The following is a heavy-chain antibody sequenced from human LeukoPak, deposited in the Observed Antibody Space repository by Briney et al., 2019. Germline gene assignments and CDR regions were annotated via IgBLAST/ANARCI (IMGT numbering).Heavy chain of an antibody. CDR2: IYYSGNT. J-gene: IGHJ6*03. CDR1: GGSIRSSTYY. CDR3: ARLLGGSHCMDV. D-gene: IGHD3-16*01. V-gene: IGHV4-39*01. Sequence: PSETLSLTCTVSGGSIRSSTYYWGWIRQPPGKGLEWIGSIYYSGNTYYNPSLKSRVTISVDTSKNQFSLKLRSVTAADTAVYYCARLLGGSHCMDVWGKGTTVTVSS.